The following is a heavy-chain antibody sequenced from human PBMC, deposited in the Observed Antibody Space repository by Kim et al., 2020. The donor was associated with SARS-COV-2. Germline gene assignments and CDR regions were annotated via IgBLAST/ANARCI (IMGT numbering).Heavy chain of an antibody. Sequence: GGSLRLSCAASGLTFSTYWMSWVRQAPGKGLEWVANINGDGSEKYYVDSVKGRFTISRDNANNSRYLQMTSLRAEDTAVYYCATAAGLGDWGQGTLVTVSS. CDR1: GLTFSTYW. CDR3: ATAAGLGD. J-gene: IGHJ4*02. V-gene: IGHV3-7*03. D-gene: IGHD1-26*01. CDR2: INGDGSEK.